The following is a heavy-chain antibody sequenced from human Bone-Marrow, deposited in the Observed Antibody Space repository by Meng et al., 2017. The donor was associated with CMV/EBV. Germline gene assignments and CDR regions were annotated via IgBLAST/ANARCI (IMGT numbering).Heavy chain of an antibody. CDR2: ISSSSSYI. V-gene: IGHV3-21*01. D-gene: IGHD2-2*01. J-gene: IGHJ4*02. Sequence: GESLKISCAASGFTFSTYTLNWVRQAPGKGLEWVSSISSSSSYIYYADSVKGRFTISRDNAKNSLYLQMNSLRAEDTAVYYCARARVVVPAAHYFDYWGQGTLVTVS. CDR1: GFTFSTYT. CDR3: ARARVVVPAAHYFDY.